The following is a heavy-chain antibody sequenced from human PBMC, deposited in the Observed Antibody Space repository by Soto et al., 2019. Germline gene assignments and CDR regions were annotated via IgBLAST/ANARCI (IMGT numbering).Heavy chain of an antibody. Sequence: GGSLRLSCAVSGFTFSDHYMDWVRQAPGKGLEWVGRIRSKPKSYTTEYAASVRGRFSIWRDESKNILHLQMNSLITEDTAVYYCARGSLVPTYQNYYVDVWGKGTTVTVSS. CDR2: IRSKPKSYTT. J-gene: IGHJ6*03. CDR1: GFTFSDHY. V-gene: IGHV3-72*01. CDR3: ARGSLVPTYQNYYVDV.